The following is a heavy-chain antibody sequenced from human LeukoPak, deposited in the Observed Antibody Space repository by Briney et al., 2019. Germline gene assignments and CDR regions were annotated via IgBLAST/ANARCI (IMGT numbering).Heavy chain of an antibody. CDR1: GGSISSGGYY. D-gene: IGHD2-2*01. CDR2: IYYSGST. Sequence: SETLSLTCTVSGGSISSGGYYWSWIRQHPGKGLEWIGYIYYSGSTNYNPSLKSRVTISVDTSKNQFSLKLSSVTAVDTAVYYCAREGFRVHWFDPWGQGTLVTVSS. J-gene: IGHJ5*02. CDR3: AREGFRVHWFDP. V-gene: IGHV4-61*08.